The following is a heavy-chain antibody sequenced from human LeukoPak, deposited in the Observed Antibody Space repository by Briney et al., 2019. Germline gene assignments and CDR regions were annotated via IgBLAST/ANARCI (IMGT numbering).Heavy chain of an antibody. CDR3: ATFGRKAFDI. J-gene: IGHJ3*02. CDR1: GGSISSSSYY. D-gene: IGHD3-10*01. CDR2: IYYSGST. V-gene: IGHV4-39*01. Sequence: SETLSLTCSVSGGSISSSSYYWGWIRQPPGKGLEWIVTIYYSGSTYYNPSLKSRVTISVDTSKNQFSLKLSSVTAADTAVYYCATFGRKAFDIWGQGTMVTVSS.